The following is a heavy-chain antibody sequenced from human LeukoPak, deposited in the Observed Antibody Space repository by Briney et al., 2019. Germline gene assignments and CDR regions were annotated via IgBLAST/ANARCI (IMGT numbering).Heavy chain of an antibody. Sequence: GGSLRLPCAASGFTFSSYGMHWVRQAPGKGLEWVAFIRYDGSNKYYADSVKGRFTISRDNSKNTLYLQMNSLRAEDTAVYYCAKDRVGRYCSSTSCYVEGVLGYWGQGTLVTVSS. V-gene: IGHV3-30*02. CDR3: AKDRVGRYCSSTSCYVEGVLGY. CDR1: GFTFSSYG. J-gene: IGHJ4*02. D-gene: IGHD2-2*01. CDR2: IRYDGSNK.